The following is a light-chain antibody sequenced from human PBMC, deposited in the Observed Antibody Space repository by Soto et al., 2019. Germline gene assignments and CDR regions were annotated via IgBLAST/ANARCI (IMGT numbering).Light chain of an antibody. CDR3: SLYTSDSTYV. V-gene: IGLV2-14*01. Sequence: QSVLTQPASVSGSPGQSITISCTGTSSDVGGYNYVSWYQQHPGKAPKLMIYEVSNRPSGVSNRFSGSKSGNTASLTISGLQAEDEADYYCSLYTSDSTYVFGTGTKVT. CDR2: EVS. J-gene: IGLJ1*01. CDR1: SSDVGGYNY.